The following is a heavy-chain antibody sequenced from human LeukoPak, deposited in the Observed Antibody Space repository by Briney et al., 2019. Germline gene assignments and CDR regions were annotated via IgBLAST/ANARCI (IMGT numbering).Heavy chain of an antibody. CDR1: GGSISSSSYY. CDR3: ARETYSSGWYYFDY. V-gene: IGHV4-39*02. D-gene: IGHD6-19*01. J-gene: IGHJ4*02. CDR2: IYYSGST. Sequence: SETLSLTCTVSGGSISSSSYYWGWIRQPPGKGLEWIGSIYYSGSTYYNPSLKSRVTISVDTSKNQFSLKLSSVTAADTAVYYCARETYSSGWYYFDYWGQGTLVTVSS.